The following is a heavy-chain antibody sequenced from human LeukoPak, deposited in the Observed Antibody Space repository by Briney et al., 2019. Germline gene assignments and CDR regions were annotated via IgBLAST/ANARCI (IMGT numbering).Heavy chain of an antibody. CDR2: ISSSSSYI. J-gene: IGHJ6*03. CDR3: AKEGGAYLYYMDV. Sequence: GGSLRLSCAASGFTLSSYSMNWVRQAPGKGLEWVSSISSSSSYIYYADSVKGRFTISRDNAKNSLYLQMNSLRAEDTALYYCAKEGGAYLYYMDVWGKGTTVT. V-gene: IGHV3-21*04. D-gene: IGHD3-16*01. CDR1: GFTLSSYS.